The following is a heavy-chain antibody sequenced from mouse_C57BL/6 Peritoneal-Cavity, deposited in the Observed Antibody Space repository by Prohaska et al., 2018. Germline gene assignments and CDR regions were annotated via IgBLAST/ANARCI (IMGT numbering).Heavy chain of an antibody. J-gene: IGHJ2*01. CDR3: ARSTVVFDY. CDR1: GFTFTDYY. CDR2: IRNKANGYTT. V-gene: IGHV7-3*01. Sequence: EVKLMESGGGLVQPGGSLSLSCAASGFTFTDYYMSWVRQPPGKALEWLGFIRNKANGYTTEYSASVKGRFTISRDNAQSILYLQMKALRAEDSATYYCARSTVVFDYWGQGTTLTVSS. D-gene: IGHD1-1*01.